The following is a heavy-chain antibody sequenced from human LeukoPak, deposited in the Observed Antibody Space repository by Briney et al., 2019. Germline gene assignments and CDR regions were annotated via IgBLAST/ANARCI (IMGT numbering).Heavy chain of an antibody. Sequence: GGSLRLSCAASGFTFSNYAMTWVRQAPGKGLEWVSGIRGSGGSTYYADSVKGRFTISRDNSKNTLYLQMNSLRAEDTAVYYCAKDPRRVYSGYGDYWGQGTLVTVSS. CDR3: AKDPRRVYSGYGDY. J-gene: IGHJ4*02. V-gene: IGHV3-23*01. CDR2: IRGSGGST. CDR1: GFTFSNYA. D-gene: IGHD5-12*01.